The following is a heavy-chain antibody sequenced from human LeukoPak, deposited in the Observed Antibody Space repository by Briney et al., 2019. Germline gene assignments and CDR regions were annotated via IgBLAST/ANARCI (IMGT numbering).Heavy chain of an antibody. CDR1: GYTFTCYY. CDR3: ARRLGEPSSMDV. J-gene: IGHJ6*02. D-gene: IGHD3-10*01. V-gene: IGHV1-2*02. Sequence: SVKVSCKASGYTFTCYYMHWVRQAPGQGLEWMGWINPNSGGTNYAQKFQGRVTMTRDTSISTAYMELSRLRSDDTAVYYCARRLGEPSSMDVWGQGTTVTVSS. CDR2: INPNSGGT.